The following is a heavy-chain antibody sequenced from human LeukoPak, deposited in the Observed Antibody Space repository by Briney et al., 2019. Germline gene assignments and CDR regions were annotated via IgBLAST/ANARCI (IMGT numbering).Heavy chain of an antibody. Sequence: PGRSLRLSCAASGFTFDDYAMHWVRQAPGKGLEWVSGISWNSGSIGYADSVKGRFTISRDNAKNSLYLQMNSLRAEDTALYYCAKDTQVGEEYYYDSSGYFGPFDYWGQGTLVTVSS. D-gene: IGHD3-22*01. V-gene: IGHV3-9*01. J-gene: IGHJ4*02. CDR3: AKDTQVGEEYYYDSSGYFGPFDY. CDR2: ISWNSGSI. CDR1: GFTFDDYA.